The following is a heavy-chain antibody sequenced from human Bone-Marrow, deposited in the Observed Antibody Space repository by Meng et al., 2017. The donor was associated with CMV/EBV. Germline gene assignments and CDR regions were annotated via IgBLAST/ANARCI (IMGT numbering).Heavy chain of an antibody. D-gene: IGHD5-12*01. J-gene: IGHJ4*02. Sequence: SETLSLTCTVSGGSISSYYWSWIRQPAGKGLEWIGRIYTSGSTNYNPSLKSRVTMSVDTSKNQFSLKLSSVTAADTAVYCCARRLGYTSYVPEDYWGQGTLVTVSS. CDR3: ARRLGYTSYVPEDY. CDR2: IYTSGST. V-gene: IGHV4-4*07. CDR1: GGSISSYY.